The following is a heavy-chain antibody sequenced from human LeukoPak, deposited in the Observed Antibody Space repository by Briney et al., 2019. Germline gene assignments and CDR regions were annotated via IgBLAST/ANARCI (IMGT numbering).Heavy chain of an antibody. CDR3: ARPRGSSGWLDY. D-gene: IGHD6-19*01. J-gene: IGHJ4*02. CDR1: GYTFTANY. CDR2: INPNSGGT. Sequence: ASVKVSCKASGYTFTANYMQWVRQAPGQGLEWMGWINPNSGGTKYAQKFQGRVTMTRDTSISTAYMELSRLRSDDTAVYYCARPRGSSGWLDYWGQGTPVTVSS. V-gene: IGHV1-2*02.